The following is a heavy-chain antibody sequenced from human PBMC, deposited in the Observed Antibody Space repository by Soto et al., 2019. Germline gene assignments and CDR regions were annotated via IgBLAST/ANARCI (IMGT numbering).Heavy chain of an antibody. J-gene: IGHJ3*02. CDR1: GYSFTSYW. D-gene: IGHD2-15*01. Sequence: PGESLKISCKGSGYSFTSYWISWVRQMPGKGLEWMGRIDPSDSYTNYSPSFQGHVTISADKSISTAYLQWSSLKASDTAMYYCENFIAGFHDAFDIWGQGTMVTVSS. V-gene: IGHV5-10-1*01. CDR2: IDPSDSYT. CDR3: ENFIAGFHDAFDI.